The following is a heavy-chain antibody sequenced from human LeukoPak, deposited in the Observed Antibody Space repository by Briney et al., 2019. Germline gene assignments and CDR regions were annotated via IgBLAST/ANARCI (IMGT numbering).Heavy chain of an antibody. CDR1: GFTFSSYA. J-gene: IGHJ4*02. V-gene: IGHV3-23*01. CDR3: AKDPSKRLAASYYFDY. Sequence: GGSLRLSCAASGFTFSSYAMSWVRQAPGKGLEWVSAISGSGGSTYYADSVKGRFTISRDNSKNTLYLQMNSLRAEDTAVYYCAKDPSKRLAASYYFDYWGRGTLVTVSS. CDR2: ISGSGGST. D-gene: IGHD6-25*01.